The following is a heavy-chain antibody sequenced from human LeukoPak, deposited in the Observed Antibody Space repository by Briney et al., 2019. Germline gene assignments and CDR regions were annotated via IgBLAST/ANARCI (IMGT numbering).Heavy chain of an antibody. CDR3: ARDLGAPGAFDI. D-gene: IGHD4-17*01. V-gene: IGHV1-69*13. Sequence: SVKVSCKASGGTFSTYAISWVRQAPGHGLEWMGGIIPIFDTANYAQKLQGRVTITADESTSTAYMELSSLRSEDTAVYYCARDLGAPGAFDIWGQGTMVTVSS. J-gene: IGHJ3*02. CDR2: IIPIFDTA. CDR1: GGTFSTYA.